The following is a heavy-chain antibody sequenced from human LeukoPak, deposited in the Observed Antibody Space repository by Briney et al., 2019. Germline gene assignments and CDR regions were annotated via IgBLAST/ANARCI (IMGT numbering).Heavy chain of an antibody. Sequence: SETLSLTCTVSGGSISSGSYYWSWIRQPAGKGLEWIGRIYTSGSTNYNPSLKSRVTISVDTSKNQFSLKLSSVTAADTAVYYCARVRTMVGAAALNYYYYMDVWGKGTTVTVSS. D-gene: IGHD4/OR15-4a*01. J-gene: IGHJ6*03. CDR3: ARVRTMVGAAALNYYYYMDV. CDR2: IYTSGST. V-gene: IGHV4-61*02. CDR1: GGSISSGSYY.